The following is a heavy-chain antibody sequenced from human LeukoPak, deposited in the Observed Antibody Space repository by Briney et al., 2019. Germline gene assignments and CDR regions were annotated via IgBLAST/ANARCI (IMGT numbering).Heavy chain of an antibody. V-gene: IGHV1-69*13. CDR2: IIPIFGTA. CDR1: GGTFSSYA. Sequence: ASVKVSCKASGGTFSSYAISWVRQAPGQGLEWMGGIIPIFGTANYAQKFQGRVTITADESTSTAYMELSSLRSEDTAVFYCARVIQLPNEYFQHWGQGTLVTVSS. D-gene: IGHD2-2*01. J-gene: IGHJ1*01. CDR3: ARVIQLPNEYFQH.